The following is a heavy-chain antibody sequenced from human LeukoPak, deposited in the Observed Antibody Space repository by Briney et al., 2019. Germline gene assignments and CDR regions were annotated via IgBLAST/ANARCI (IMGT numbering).Heavy chain of an antibody. D-gene: IGHD4-17*01. Sequence: ASVKVSCKASGYTFTGYYIHWVRQAPGQGLEWMGWINPNSGTNYAQKFQGRVTMTGDTSISTAYMELSRLRSDDTAVYYCARGKINGDDFDYWGQGTLVTVSS. CDR2: INPNSGT. CDR1: GYTFTGYY. CDR3: ARGKINGDDFDY. V-gene: IGHV1-2*02. J-gene: IGHJ4*02.